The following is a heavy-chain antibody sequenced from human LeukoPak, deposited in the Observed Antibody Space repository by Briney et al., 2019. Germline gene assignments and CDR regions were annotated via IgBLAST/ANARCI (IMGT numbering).Heavy chain of an antibody. CDR1: GITFSTYA. D-gene: IGHD1-26*01. J-gene: IGHJ4*02. CDR2: ISGSGGST. CDR3: AKGSYYFRLDDY. V-gene: IGHV3-23*01. Sequence: GGSLRLSCAASGITFSTYAMSWVRQAPGKGLEWVSAISGSGGSTYYADSVKGRFTISRDNSKNTLYLQMNSLRAEDTAVYYCAKGSYYFRLDDYWGQGTLVTVSS.